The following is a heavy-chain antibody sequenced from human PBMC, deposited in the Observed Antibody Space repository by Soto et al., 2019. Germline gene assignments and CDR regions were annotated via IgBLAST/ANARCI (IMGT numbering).Heavy chain of an antibody. Sequence: GESPKISCKGSGYSFTTYWIGWVRQMPGKGLEWMGIIYPGDSDTRYSPSFQGQVTISADKSISTAYLQWSSLRASDTAMYYCARHCSSTSCYHGMDVWGQGTTVTVSS. CDR3: ARHCSSTSCYHGMDV. J-gene: IGHJ6*02. V-gene: IGHV5-51*01. D-gene: IGHD2-2*01. CDR2: IYPGDSDT. CDR1: GYSFTTYW.